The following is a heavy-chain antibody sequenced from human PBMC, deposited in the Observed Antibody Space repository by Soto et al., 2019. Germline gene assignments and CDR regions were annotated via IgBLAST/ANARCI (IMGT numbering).Heavy chain of an antibody. CDR1: GGTFSSYA. CDR2: IIPIFGTA. CDR3: AWERGDGFDY. Sequence: GASVKVSCKASGGTFSSYAISWVRQAPGQGLEWMGGIIPIFGTANYAQRFQGRVTITADESTSTAYMELSSLRSEDTAVYYCAWERGDGFDYWGQGTLVTVSS. V-gene: IGHV1-69*13. D-gene: IGHD1-1*01. J-gene: IGHJ4*02.